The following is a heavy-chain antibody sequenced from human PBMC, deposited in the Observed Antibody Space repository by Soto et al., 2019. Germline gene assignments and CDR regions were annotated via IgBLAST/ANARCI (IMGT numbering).Heavy chain of an antibody. D-gene: IGHD3-22*01. Sequence: GESLKISCAASGFTFSSYAMSWVRQAPGKGLEWVSAISGSGGSTYYADSVKGRFTISRDNSKNTLYLQMNSLRAEDTAVYYCAKDLERDYYDSGKGVPFDYWGQGTLVTVSS. CDR3: AKDLERDYYDSGKGVPFDY. CDR2: ISGSGGST. CDR1: GFTFSSYA. V-gene: IGHV3-23*01. J-gene: IGHJ4*02.